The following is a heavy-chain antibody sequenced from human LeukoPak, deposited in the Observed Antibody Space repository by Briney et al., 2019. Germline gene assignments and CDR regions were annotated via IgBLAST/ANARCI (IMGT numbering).Heavy chain of an antibody. CDR2: ILTTGESATTDYGTT. CDR1: GFTFNKVW. Sequence: GGSLRLSCAASGFTFNKVWMNWVRQAPGKGLEWVGRILTTGESATTDYGTTDYAAPVKGRFTISRDDSKNTLYLQMNSLKTEDTAVYYCTTRVVTTNDFWGQGILATVSS. V-gene: IGHV3-15*01. J-gene: IGHJ4*02. CDR3: TTRVVTTNDF. D-gene: IGHD2-21*02.